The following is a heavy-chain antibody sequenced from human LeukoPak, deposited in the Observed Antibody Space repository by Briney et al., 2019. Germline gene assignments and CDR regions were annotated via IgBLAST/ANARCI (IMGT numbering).Heavy chain of an antibody. Sequence: SETLSLTCTVSGGSITGYYWSWIRQPAGKGLEWIGRIYTSGITDYNPSLKSRVTMSVDTSKNQFSLKLSSVTAADTAVYYCARDFSGDSSVDYWGQGTLVTVSS. J-gene: IGHJ4*02. D-gene: IGHD3-22*01. CDR2: IYTSGIT. V-gene: IGHV4-4*07. CDR3: ARDFSGDSSVDY. CDR1: GGSITGYY.